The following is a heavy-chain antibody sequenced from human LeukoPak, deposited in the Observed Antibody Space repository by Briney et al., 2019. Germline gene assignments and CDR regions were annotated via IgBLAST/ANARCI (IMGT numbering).Heavy chain of an antibody. Sequence: GASVKVSCKASGGTFSSYAISWVRQAPGQGLEWMGGIIPIFGTANYAQKFQGRVTITADESTSTAYMELSSLRSEDTAVYYCARALGYCSSTSCSNWFDPRGQGTLVTVSS. J-gene: IGHJ5*02. D-gene: IGHD2-2*01. CDR3: ARALGYCSSTSCSNWFDP. CDR2: IIPIFGTA. V-gene: IGHV1-69*13. CDR1: GGTFSSYA.